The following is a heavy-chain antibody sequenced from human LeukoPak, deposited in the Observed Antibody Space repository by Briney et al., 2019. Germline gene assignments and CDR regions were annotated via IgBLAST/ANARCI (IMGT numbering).Heavy chain of an antibody. J-gene: IGHJ6*02. CDR1: GFSLSTSGMC. CDR3: ARIIRGVGSSWPYYDYYYGMDV. D-gene: IGHD6-13*01. Sequence: SGPALVKPTHTLTLTCTFSGFSLSTSGMCVSWIRQPPGKALEWLALIDWEYDKYYSTALKTRLTISKDTSKNQVVLTMTNMDPVDTASYYCARIIRGVGSSWPYYDYYYGMDVWGQGTTVTVSS. CDR2: IDWEYDK. V-gene: IGHV2-70*01.